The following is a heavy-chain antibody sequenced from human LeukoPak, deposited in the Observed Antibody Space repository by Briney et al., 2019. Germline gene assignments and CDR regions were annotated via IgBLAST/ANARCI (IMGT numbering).Heavy chain of an antibody. CDR3: ARDADYYDSNGYHHYYFDC. V-gene: IGHV3-48*03. Sequence: GGSLRLSCAASGFTFSSYEMNWVRQAPGKGLEWVSYISSSGSTIYYADSVKGRFTISRDNAKNSLYLQMNSLRAEDTAVYYCARDADYYDSNGYHHYYFDCWGQGTLVTVSS. D-gene: IGHD3-22*01. CDR1: GFTFSSYE. J-gene: IGHJ4*02. CDR2: ISSSGSTI.